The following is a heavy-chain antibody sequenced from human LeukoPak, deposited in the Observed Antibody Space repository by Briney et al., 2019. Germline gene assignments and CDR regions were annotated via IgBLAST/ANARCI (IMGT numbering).Heavy chain of an antibody. D-gene: IGHD6-25*01. Sequence: PGGSLRLSCAASVFTLSNYAMSWVHPAPGKGLEWVSGISDSGDRTYYADYVKGRYTISRDNSKNTLYLRVNSLSAEDTAAYYCAKESGYGDYWYFDYWGQGTLVTVSS. V-gene: IGHV3-23*01. CDR3: AKESGYGDYWYFDY. CDR1: VFTLSNYA. CDR2: ISDSGDRT. J-gene: IGHJ4*02.